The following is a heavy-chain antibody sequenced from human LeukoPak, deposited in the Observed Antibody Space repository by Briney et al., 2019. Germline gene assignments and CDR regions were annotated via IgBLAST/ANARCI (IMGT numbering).Heavy chain of an antibody. CDR3: ARGFSSSQPHPNYYHYMDV. J-gene: IGHJ6*03. CDR1: GGSISSYY. Sequence: SDTLSLTCTVSGGSISSYYWSWIRQPPGKGLEWIGYIYYCGSTNYNPSLKSRVTISVDTSKNQFSLKLSSVTAADAAVYYCARGFSSSQPHPNYYHYMDVWGKGTTVTVSS. CDR2: IYYCGST. V-gene: IGHV4-59*07. D-gene: IGHD6-13*01.